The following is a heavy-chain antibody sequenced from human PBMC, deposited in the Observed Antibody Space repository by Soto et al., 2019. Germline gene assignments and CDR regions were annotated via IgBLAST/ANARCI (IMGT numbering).Heavy chain of an antibody. V-gene: IGHV3-7*03. CDR2: IKQDGSEK. CDR3: ARAKDDSSGYYSRWYFDL. Sequence: EVQLVESGGGLVQPGGSLRLSCAASGFTFSSDWMSWVRQAPGKGLEWVATIKQDGSEKYYVDSVKGRFTISRDNAKNSLYLQMNSLRAEDTAVYYCARAKDDSSGYYSRWYFDLWGRGTLVTVSS. D-gene: IGHD3-22*01. CDR1: GFTFSSDW. J-gene: IGHJ2*01.